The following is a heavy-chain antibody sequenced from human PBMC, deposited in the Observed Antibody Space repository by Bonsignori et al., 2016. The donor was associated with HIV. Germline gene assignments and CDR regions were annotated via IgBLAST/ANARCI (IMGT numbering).Heavy chain of an antibody. D-gene: IGHD3-10*01. CDR2: IYYSGST. CDR3: ARVAGMGFGPPGYFDY. Sequence: PGKGLEWIGSIYYSGSTYYNPSLKSRVTISVDTSKNQFSLKLSSVTAADTAVYYCARVAGMGFGPPGYFDYWGQGTLVTVSS. J-gene: IGHJ4*02. V-gene: IGHV4-39*07.